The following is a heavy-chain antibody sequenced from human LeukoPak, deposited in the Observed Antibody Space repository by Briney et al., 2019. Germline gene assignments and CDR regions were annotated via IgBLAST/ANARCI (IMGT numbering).Heavy chain of an antibody. Sequence: GGSLRLSCSASGFTFSSYAMHWVRQAPGKGLEYVSAISSNGGSTYYADSVKGRFTISRDNSKNTLYLQMSSLRAEDTAVYYCHVLGYCSSTSCYVPRHFDYWGQGTLVTVSS. CDR2: ISSNGGST. CDR1: GFTFSSYA. D-gene: IGHD2-2*01. V-gene: IGHV3-64D*06. CDR3: HVLGYCSSTSCYVPRHFDY. J-gene: IGHJ4*02.